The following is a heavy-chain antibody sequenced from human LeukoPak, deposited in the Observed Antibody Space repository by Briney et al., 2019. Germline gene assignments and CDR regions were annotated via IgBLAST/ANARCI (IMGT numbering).Heavy chain of an antibody. D-gene: IGHD4-11*01. J-gene: IGHJ4*01. CDR3: ARGDYPLGYFDY. Sequence: SETLSLSCTVSGGSIKNYYWSWIRQPPGKGLEWIGYIYHSGSTNYNPSLKSRLTIPVDTSKNQFSLKLRSVTAADTAVYYCARGDYPLGYFDYWGQGTLVTVSS. V-gene: IGHV4-59*01. CDR2: IYHSGST. CDR1: GGSIKNYY.